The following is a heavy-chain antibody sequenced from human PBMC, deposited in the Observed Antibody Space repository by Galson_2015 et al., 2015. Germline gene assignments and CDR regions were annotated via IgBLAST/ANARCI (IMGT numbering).Heavy chain of an antibody. Sequence: SVKVSCKASGGTFSSYAISWVRQAPGQGLEWMGGIIPIFGTANYAQKSQGRVTITADESTSTAYMELSSLRSEDTAVYYCARDRLAARFDPWGQGTLVTVSS. CDR1: GGTFSSYA. CDR2: IIPIFGTA. D-gene: IGHD6-6*01. CDR3: ARDRLAARFDP. V-gene: IGHV1-69*13. J-gene: IGHJ5*02.